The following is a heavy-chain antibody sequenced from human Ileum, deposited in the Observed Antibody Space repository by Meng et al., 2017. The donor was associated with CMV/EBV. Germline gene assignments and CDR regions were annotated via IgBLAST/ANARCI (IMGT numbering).Heavy chain of an antibody. D-gene: IGHD6-6*01. CDR1: GFTFSSYG. CDR2: IRYDGSNK. J-gene: IGHJ4*02. V-gene: IGHV3-30*02. Sequence: GGSLRLSCAASGFTFSSYGMHWVRQAPGKGLEWVAFIRYDGSNKYYADSVKGRFTISRDTSKNTLYLQMNSLRAEDTALYYCAKVQQYSNSPQEYWGQGTLVTVSS. CDR3: AKVQQYSNSPQEY.